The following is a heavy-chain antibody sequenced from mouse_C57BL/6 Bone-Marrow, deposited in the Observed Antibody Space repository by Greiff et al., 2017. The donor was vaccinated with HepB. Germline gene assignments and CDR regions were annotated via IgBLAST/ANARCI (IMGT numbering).Heavy chain of an antibody. D-gene: IGHD1-1*01. CDR2: INPYNGGT. CDR1: GYTFTDYY. J-gene: IGHJ2*01. Sequence: VHVKQSGPVLVKPGASVKMSCKASGYTFTDYYMNWVKQSHGKSLEWIGVINPYNGGTSYNQKFKGKATLTVDKSSCTAYMELNSLTSEDSAVYYCARRAVALDYWGQGTTLTVSS. CDR3: ARRAVALDY. V-gene: IGHV1-19*01.